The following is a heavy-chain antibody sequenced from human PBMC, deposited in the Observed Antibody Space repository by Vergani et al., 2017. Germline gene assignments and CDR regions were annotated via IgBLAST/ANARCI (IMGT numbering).Heavy chain of an antibody. D-gene: IGHD1-7*01. V-gene: IGHV3-9*01. Sequence: EVQLVESGGDLVQPGRSLRLSCAVSGITFDDAAMHWVRQVPGKGLQWVSGMSWNGDTTAYADSVKGRFTISRDNAKNTLYLQMNSLRAEAPALYYCAKDRYLELRDGGLDSGGQGTLVTVSS. CDR3: AKDRYLELRDGGLDS. CDR1: GITFDDAA. J-gene: IGHJ5*01. CDR2: MSWNGDTT.